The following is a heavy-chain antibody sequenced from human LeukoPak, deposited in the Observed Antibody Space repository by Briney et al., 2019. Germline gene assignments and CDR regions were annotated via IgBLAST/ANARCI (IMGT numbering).Heavy chain of an antibody. CDR1: GGSFSGYY. J-gene: IGHJ5*02. V-gene: IGHV4-34*01. Sequence: SETLSLTCAVYGGSFSGYYWSWIRQPPGKGLEWIGEINHSGSTNYNPSLKSRVTISVDTSKNQFSLKLSSVTAADTAVYYCARPGPNCFDPWGQGTLVTVSS. D-gene: IGHD7-27*01. CDR3: ARPGPNCFDP. CDR2: INHSGST.